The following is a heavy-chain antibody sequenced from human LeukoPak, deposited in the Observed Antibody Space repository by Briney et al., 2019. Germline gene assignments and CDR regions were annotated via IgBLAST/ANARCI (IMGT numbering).Heavy chain of an antibody. J-gene: IGHJ3*02. D-gene: IGHD3-22*01. V-gene: IGHV1-46*01. Sequence: ASVKVSCKASGYTFTRYYMHWVRQAPGQGLEWMGIINPSGGNTNYAQKFQGRVTMTRDMSTSTVYMELSSLRSEDMAVYYCARERSSGYNDAFDIWGQGTMVTVSS. CDR3: ARERSSGYNDAFDI. CDR2: INPSGGNT. CDR1: GYTFTRYY.